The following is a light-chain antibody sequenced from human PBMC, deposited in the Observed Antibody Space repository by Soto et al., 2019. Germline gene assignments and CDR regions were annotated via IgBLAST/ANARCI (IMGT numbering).Light chain of an antibody. J-gene: IGKJ1*01. CDR1: QSIGGW. Sequence: DIQMTQSPSTLSASVSDRVTITFPASQSIGGWLAWYQKNPGKAPNLLIYKASTLESGVPSRFSGSGAGTDLTLTISILKPEDYAAYYCRRYYSYPRRFGQRTK. CDR3: RRYYSYPRR. V-gene: IGKV1-5*03. CDR2: KAS.